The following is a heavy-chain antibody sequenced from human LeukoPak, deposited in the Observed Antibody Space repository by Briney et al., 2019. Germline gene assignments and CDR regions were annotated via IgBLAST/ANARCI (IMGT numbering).Heavy chain of an antibody. J-gene: IGHJ4*02. D-gene: IGHD1-26*01. CDR2: FDPEDGGP. CDR1: GYILTELS. CDR3: AASHKDKEWELLLYFDY. Sequence: ASMTVSCKVSGYILTELSMHWVRQAPGKGLEWMGSFDPEDGGPIYAQKFQGRVTMTEDTSTDTVYMELSSLRSDDTAVYYCAASHKDKEWELLLYFDYWGQGTLVTVSS. V-gene: IGHV1-24*01.